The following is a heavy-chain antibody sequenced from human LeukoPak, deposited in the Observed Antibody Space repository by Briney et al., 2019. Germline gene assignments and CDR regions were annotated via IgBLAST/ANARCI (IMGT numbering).Heavy chain of an antibody. CDR3: ARHRGVILDY. CDR2: IYTSGST. V-gene: IGHV4-61*02. CDR1: GGSISSSSYY. Sequence: SGTLSLTCTVSGGSISSSSYYWSWIRQPAGKGLEWIGRIYTSGSTNYNPSLKSRVTISVDTSKNQFSLKLSSVTAADTAVYYCARHRGVILDYWGQGTLVTVSS. D-gene: IGHD3-16*02. J-gene: IGHJ4*02.